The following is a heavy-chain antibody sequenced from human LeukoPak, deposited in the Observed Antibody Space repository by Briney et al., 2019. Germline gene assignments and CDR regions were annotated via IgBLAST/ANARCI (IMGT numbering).Heavy chain of an antibody. J-gene: IGHJ4*02. CDR1: GFTFSSYA. V-gene: IGHV3-23*01. CDR2: ISGSGGST. Sequence: PGGSLRLSCAASGFTFSSYAMSWVRQAPGKGLEWVSAISGSGGSTHYADSVKGRFTISRDNSKNTLYLQMNSLRAEDTAVYYCAKAGVAARQRAFYFDYWGQGTLVTVSS. CDR3: AKAGVAARQRAFYFDY. D-gene: IGHD6-6*01.